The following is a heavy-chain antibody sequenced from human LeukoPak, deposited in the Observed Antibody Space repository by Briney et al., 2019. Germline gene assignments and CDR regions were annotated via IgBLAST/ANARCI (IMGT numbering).Heavy chain of an antibody. CDR1: GFSFSDYY. CDR2: ISGGGSAV. D-gene: IGHD1-26*01. CDR3: ARWERALDT. Sequence: GGSLGLSCAAAGFSFSDYYMSWIRVAPGKGLECISYISGGGSAVYCADSVKGRFTISRDNAKNSLYLEMNSLTVEDTGVYYCARWERALDTWGQGTLVTVSS. V-gene: IGHV3-11*04. J-gene: IGHJ5*02.